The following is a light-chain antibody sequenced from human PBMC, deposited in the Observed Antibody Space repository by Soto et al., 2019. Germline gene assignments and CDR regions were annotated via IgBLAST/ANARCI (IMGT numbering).Light chain of an antibody. J-gene: IGKJ3*01. CDR3: QQYGSSPFT. Sequence: EIVLTQSPGTLSLSPGERATLSCRASQSFSSSYLAWYQQKPGQAPRLLIYGASRRATGIPDRFSGSGSGTDSTLTISRLEPEDFAVYYCQQYGSSPFTFGPGTKVDI. CDR1: QSFSSSY. V-gene: IGKV3-20*01. CDR2: GAS.